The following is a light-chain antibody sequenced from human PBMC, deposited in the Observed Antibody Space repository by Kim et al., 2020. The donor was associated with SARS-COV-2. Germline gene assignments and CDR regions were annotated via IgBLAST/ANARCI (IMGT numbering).Light chain of an antibody. CDR3: QQYNKWPPRYT. J-gene: IGKJ2*01. Sequence: SPGERATLSCRASQSVSSDLAWYQQKPGQPPRLLIYDASTRATGIPARFSGSGSGTEFTLTISSLQSEDFAAYYCQQYNKWPPRYTFGQGTKLEI. CDR2: DAS. V-gene: IGKV3-15*01. CDR1: QSVSSD.